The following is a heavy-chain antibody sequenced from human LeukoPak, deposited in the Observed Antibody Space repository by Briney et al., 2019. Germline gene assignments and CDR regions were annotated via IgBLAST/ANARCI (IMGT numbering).Heavy chain of an antibody. Sequence: PGGSLRLSCVASGFTFSTYRMSWVRQAPGKGLVWVANIIQDGSAKNYVDSVKGRFTISRDNAKNSLYLQMNSLRAEDTAVYYCASATSYYYNTSGDYYFDYWGQGTLVTVSS. CDR1: GFTFSTYR. CDR2: IIQDGSAK. D-gene: IGHD3-22*01. V-gene: IGHV3-7*02. J-gene: IGHJ4*02. CDR3: ASATSYYYNTSGDYYFDY.